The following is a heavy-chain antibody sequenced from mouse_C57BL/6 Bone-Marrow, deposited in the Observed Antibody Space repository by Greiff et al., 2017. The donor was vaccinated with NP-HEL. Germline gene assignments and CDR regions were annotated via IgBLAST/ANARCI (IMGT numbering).Heavy chain of an antibody. J-gene: IGHJ4*01. Sequence: EVQLQESGGGLVKPGGSLKLSCAASGFTFSSYAMSWVRQTPEKRLEWVATISDGGSYTYYPDNVKGRFTISRDNAKNNLYLQMSHLKSEDTAMYYCARGNWDYAMDYWGQGTSVTVSS. CDR1: GFTFSSYA. D-gene: IGHD4-1*01. CDR3: ARGNWDYAMDY. CDR2: ISDGGSYT. V-gene: IGHV5-4*01.